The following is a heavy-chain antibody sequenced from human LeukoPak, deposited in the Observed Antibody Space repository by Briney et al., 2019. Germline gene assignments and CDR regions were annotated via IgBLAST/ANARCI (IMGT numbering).Heavy chain of an antibody. Sequence: AASVKVSCRASGYTFTAQFLYWLRQAPGQRLEWMGWINPSSGATNYAQKFQGRVTMTRDTSISTAYMELRNLRSDDMAVYYCARGRWLLRAFDYWGQGSLVTVSS. V-gene: IGHV1-2*02. J-gene: IGHJ4*02. CDR2: INPSSGAT. CDR1: GYTFTAQF. CDR3: ARGRWLLRAFDY. D-gene: IGHD5-12*01.